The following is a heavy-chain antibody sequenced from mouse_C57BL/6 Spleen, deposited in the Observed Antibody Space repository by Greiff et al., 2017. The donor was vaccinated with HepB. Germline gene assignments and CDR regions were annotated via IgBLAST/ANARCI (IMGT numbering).Heavy chain of an antibody. Sequence: VKLMESGAELAKPGASVKLSCKASGYTFTSYWMHWVKQRPGQGLEWIGYINPSSGYTKYNQKFKDKATLTADKSSSTAYMQLSSLTYEDSAVYYCASEFTDYYGSSYVWFAYWGQGTLVTVSA. CDR1: GYTFTSYW. J-gene: IGHJ3*01. CDR2: INPSSGYT. CDR3: ASEFTDYYGSSYVWFAY. D-gene: IGHD1-1*01. V-gene: IGHV1-7*01.